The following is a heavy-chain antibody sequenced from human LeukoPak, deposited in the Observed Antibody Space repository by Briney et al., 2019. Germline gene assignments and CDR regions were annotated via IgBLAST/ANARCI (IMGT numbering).Heavy chain of an antibody. V-gene: IGHV1-2*02. D-gene: IGHD6-13*01. Sequence: ASVKVSCKASRYIFTRYYIHWLRQAPGQGLEWMGWINPNSGGTQYAQKFQGRVTMTSDMSISTAYMELSRLRSDDTAVYYCARDRGSSWYADYWGQGTLVTVSS. CDR1: RYIFTRYY. CDR3: ARDRGSSWYADY. CDR2: INPNSGGT. J-gene: IGHJ4*02.